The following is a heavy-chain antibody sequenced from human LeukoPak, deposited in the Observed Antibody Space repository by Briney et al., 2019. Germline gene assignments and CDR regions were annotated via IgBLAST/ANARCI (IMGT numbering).Heavy chain of an antibody. Sequence: SETLSLTCAVYGGSFSGYYWSWIRQPPGKGLEWIGEINHSGSTNYNPSLKSRVTISVDTSKNQFSLKLSSVTAADTAAYYCARGLATTNYYYYGMDVWGKGTTVTVSS. CDR1: GGSFSGYY. V-gene: IGHV4-34*01. CDR3: ARGLATTNYYYYGMDV. D-gene: IGHD5-12*01. CDR2: INHSGST. J-gene: IGHJ6*04.